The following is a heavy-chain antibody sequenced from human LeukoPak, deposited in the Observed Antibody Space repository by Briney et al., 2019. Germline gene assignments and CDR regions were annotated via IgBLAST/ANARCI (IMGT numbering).Heavy chain of an antibody. Sequence: ASVKVSCKASGYTFTDYYMYWVRQTPGQGLEWMGWINPESGGTNYAHKFQGRITMTRDTSITTAYIELSGLRFDDTAVYYCARDHLTVIEGPGNWGQGTLVTVSS. CDR2: INPESGGT. J-gene: IGHJ4*02. V-gene: IGHV1-2*07. D-gene: IGHD3-16*02. CDR3: ARDHLTVIEGPGN. CDR1: GYTFTDYY.